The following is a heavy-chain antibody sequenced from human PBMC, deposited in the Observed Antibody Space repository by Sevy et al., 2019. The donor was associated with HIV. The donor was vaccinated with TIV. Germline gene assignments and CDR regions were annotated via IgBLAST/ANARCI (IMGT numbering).Heavy chain of an antibody. CDR2: VYPADSDT. J-gene: IGHJ4*02. V-gene: IGHV5-51*01. Sequence: GEAPKISCKGSGYSFNKYWIGWVRQLPGKGLEWLGVVYPADSDTRYSPSFQGQVTISIDKSISTAYLQWSSLKASDTAIYYCAGAGITAGFDYWGQGTLVTVSS. D-gene: IGHD6-13*01. CDR1: GYSFNKYW. CDR3: AGAGITAGFDY.